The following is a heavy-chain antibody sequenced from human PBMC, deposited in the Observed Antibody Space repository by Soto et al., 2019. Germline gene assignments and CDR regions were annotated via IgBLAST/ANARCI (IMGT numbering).Heavy chain of an antibody. V-gene: IGHV3-30*04. CDR2: ISYDGSKT. CDR1: AFTFRSYT. J-gene: IGHJ4*02. Sequence: QVQLVESGGGVVQPGRSLRLSCAASAFTFRSYTMHWVRQAPGKGLEWVATISYDGSKTNYADSLRGRFTISRDNSKSTLFLQMDSLRPEDTAVYSCARDRDSSYFPPPYYFDSWGQGTLVTVSS. CDR3: ARDRDSSYFPPPYYFDS. D-gene: IGHD4-4*01.